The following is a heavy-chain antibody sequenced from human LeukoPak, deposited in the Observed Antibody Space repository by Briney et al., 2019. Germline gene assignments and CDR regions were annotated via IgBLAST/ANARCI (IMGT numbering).Heavy chain of an antibody. CDR2: ISSSSSYI. J-gene: IGHJ5*02. CDR3: ARGSITIFGGIEKFDP. Sequence: AGGSLRLSCAASGFTFSSYSMNWVRQAPGKGLEWVSSISSSSSYIYYADSVKGRFTISRDNAKNSLYLQMNSLRAEDTAVCYCARGSITIFGGIEKFDPWGQGTLVTVSS. V-gene: IGHV3-21*01. D-gene: IGHD3-3*01. CDR1: GFTFSSYS.